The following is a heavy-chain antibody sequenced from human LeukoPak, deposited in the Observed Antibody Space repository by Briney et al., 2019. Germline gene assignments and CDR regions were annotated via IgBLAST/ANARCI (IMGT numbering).Heavy chain of an antibody. CDR3: AITALGSYNWLDP. Sequence: ASVKVSCKASGGTFSSYAISWVRQAPGQGLEWMGGIIPIFGTANYAQKFQGRVTITADKSTSTAYMELSSLRSEDTAVYYCAITALGSYNWLDPWGQGTLVTVSS. CDR2: IIPIFGTA. D-gene: IGHD1-26*01. V-gene: IGHV1-69*06. CDR1: GGTFSSYA. J-gene: IGHJ5*02.